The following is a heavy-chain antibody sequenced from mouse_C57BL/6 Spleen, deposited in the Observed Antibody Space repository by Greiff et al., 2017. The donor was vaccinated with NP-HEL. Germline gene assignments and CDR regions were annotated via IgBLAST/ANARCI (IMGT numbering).Heavy chain of an antibody. Sequence: QVQLQQSGAELVKPGASVKISCKASGYTFTSYWMHWVKQRPGQGLEWIGVIDPSDSYTNYNQKFKGKATLTVDTSSSTAYMQLSSLTSEDSAVYYCARGGGSFDYWGQGTTLTVSS. J-gene: IGHJ2*01. V-gene: IGHV1-59*01. CDR2: IDPSDSYT. CDR3: ARGGGSFDY. CDR1: GYTFTSYW. D-gene: IGHD1-1*02.